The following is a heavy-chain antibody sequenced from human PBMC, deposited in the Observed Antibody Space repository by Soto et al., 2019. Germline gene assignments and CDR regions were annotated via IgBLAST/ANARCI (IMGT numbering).Heavy chain of an antibody. V-gene: IGHV3-23*01. Sequence: GGSLRLSCAASGFTFSSYAMSWVRQAPGEGLEWVSAISGSGGSTYYADSVKGRFTISRDNSKNTLYLQMNSLRAEDTAVYYCAKGGEIVATTPYYYYGMDVWGQGTTVTVSS. CDR3: AKGGEIVATTPYYYYGMDV. CDR1: GFTFSSYA. CDR2: ISGSGGST. J-gene: IGHJ6*02. D-gene: IGHD5-12*01.